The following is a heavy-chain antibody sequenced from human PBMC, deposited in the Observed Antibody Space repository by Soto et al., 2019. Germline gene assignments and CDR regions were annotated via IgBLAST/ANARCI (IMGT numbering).Heavy chain of an antibody. CDR3: AREADTAMAYGAYFDY. CDR2: IIPIFGTA. Sequence: SVKVSCKASGGTFSSYAISWVRQAPGQGLEWMGGIIPIFGTANYAQKFQGRVTITADESTSTAYMELSSLRSEDTAVYYCAREADTAMAYGAYFDYWGQGTLVTVSS. V-gene: IGHV1-69*13. J-gene: IGHJ4*02. D-gene: IGHD5-18*01. CDR1: GGTFSSYA.